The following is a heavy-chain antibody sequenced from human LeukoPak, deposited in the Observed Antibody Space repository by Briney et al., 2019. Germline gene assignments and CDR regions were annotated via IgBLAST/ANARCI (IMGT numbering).Heavy chain of an antibody. Sequence: GGPLRLSCAASGFTFSSYGMHWVRQAPGKGLEWVAFIRYDGSNKYYADSVKGRFTISRDNSKNTLYLQMNSLRAEDTAVYYCAKENCSSTSCYIDYWGQGTLVTVSS. D-gene: IGHD2-2*01. J-gene: IGHJ4*02. CDR1: GFTFSSYG. CDR2: IRYDGSNK. CDR3: AKENCSSTSCYIDY. V-gene: IGHV3-30*02.